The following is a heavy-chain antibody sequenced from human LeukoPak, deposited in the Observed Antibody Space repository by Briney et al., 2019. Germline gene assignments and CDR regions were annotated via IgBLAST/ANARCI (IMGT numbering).Heavy chain of an antibody. V-gene: IGHV5-10-1*01. Sequence: GESLTISCKASGYKFSSHFISWVRQMPGTGQEWMGRVDPSDSSATYSPSFQGHVTISTDKPIATAYLQWTDLKSSDTAIYYCARLGYGDYGMDVWGEGTTVTVSS. CDR2: VDPSDSSA. CDR3: ARLGYGDYGMDV. J-gene: IGHJ6*04. D-gene: IGHD4-17*01. CDR1: GYKFSSHF.